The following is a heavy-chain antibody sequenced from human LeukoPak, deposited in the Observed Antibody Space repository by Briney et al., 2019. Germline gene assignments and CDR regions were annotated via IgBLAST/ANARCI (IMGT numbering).Heavy chain of an antibody. CDR3: ARASDYYGMDV. CDR1: VSTFTSYG. J-gene: IGHJ6*02. V-gene: IGHV1-18*01. CDR2: ISAYNGNT. Sequence: SVTVSCKSSVSTFTSYGISWGRQAPRQPLKWLEWISAYNGNTNDAQKLQGRVTMTTDTSTSTAYMELRSLRSDDTAVYYCARASDYYGMDVWGQGTTVTVSS. D-gene: IGHD3-10*01.